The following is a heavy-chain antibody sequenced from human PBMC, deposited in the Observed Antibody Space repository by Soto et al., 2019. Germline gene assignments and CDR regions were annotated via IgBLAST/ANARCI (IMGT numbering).Heavy chain of an antibody. CDR1: SQYG. Sequence: GSLRLSCTSLSQYGMSWVRRPPGKGLEWISTIGPTGYTHYADSVAGRFTISRDDSANTLYLQMSNLRVDDTAIYYCAKDPSTGPADYWGQGALVTVSS. CDR2: IGPTGYT. J-gene: IGHJ4*02. CDR3: AKDPSTGPADY. V-gene: IGHV3-23*01. D-gene: IGHD3-9*01.